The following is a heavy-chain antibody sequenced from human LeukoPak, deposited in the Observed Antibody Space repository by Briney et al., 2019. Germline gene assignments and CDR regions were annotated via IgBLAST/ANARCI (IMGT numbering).Heavy chain of an antibody. Sequence: SETLSLTCAVYGGSFSGYYWSWIRQPPGKGLEWIGEINHSGSTNYNPSLKSRVTISVDTSNNQFSLKLSSVTAADTAVYYCARVQEMATTNYDYWGQGTLVTVSS. CDR1: GGSFSGYY. J-gene: IGHJ4*02. D-gene: IGHD5-24*01. V-gene: IGHV4-34*01. CDR2: INHSGST. CDR3: ARVQEMATTNYDY.